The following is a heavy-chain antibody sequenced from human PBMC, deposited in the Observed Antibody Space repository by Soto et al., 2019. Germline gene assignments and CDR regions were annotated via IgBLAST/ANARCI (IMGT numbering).Heavy chain of an antibody. CDR2: IYWDDDK. CDR1: GFSLSTSGVG. Sequence: QITLKESGPTLVKPTQTLTLTCAFSGFSLSTSGVGVGWIRQPPGKALEWLALIYWDDDKRYNASLKSRLTITKDNSKNPAVLALTNLDPVDTGTYYCAHPAMSGLFRWFDSWGQGTLVTVSS. J-gene: IGHJ5*01. V-gene: IGHV2-5*02. D-gene: IGHD6-19*01. CDR3: AHPAMSGLFRWFDS.